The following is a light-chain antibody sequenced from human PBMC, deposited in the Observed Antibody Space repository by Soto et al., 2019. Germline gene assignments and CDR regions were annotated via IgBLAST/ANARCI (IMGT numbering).Light chain of an antibody. CDR1: QSISSW. J-gene: IGKJ2*01. CDR2: DAS. CDR3: QQYNSYWMYT. Sequence: DIQMTQSPSTLSASVGDRVTITCRASQSISSWLAWYQQKPGKAPKLLIYDASSLESEVPSRYSGSGSGTEITLTIHSLQPDDFATYYCQQYNSYWMYTFGQGTKLEIK. V-gene: IGKV1-5*01.